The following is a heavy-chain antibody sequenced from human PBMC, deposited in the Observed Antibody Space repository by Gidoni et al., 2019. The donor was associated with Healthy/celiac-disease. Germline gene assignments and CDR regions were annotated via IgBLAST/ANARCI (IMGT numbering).Heavy chain of an antibody. V-gene: IGHV3-30*18. CDR1: GFTFRTYA. Sequence: QVQLVESGGGVVQPGRSLRLSCAASGFTFRTYAMHWVRQAPGKGLECVAVISYDGSNKYYADSVKGRFTISRDNSKNTLYLQMNSLRAEDTAVYYCAKDPPAYSSGYHEDWYFDLWGRGTLVTVSS. J-gene: IGHJ2*01. D-gene: IGHD3-22*01. CDR2: ISYDGSNK. CDR3: AKDPPAYSSGYHEDWYFDL.